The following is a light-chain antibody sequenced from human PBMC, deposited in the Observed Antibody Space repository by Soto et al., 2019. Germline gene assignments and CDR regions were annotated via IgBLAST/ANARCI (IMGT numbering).Light chain of an antibody. CDR3: SSYTSSNTFV. CDR2: HVS. CDR1: SGDVGGYNY. Sequence: QSVLPQPASVSGSPGQSITISCAGTSGDVGGYNYVSWYQQHPGSAPTLMIYHVSDRLSGVSDRFSASKSGNTASLTISGLQAEDEADYYCSSYTSSNTFVFGTGTKVTVL. J-gene: IGLJ1*01. V-gene: IGLV2-14*03.